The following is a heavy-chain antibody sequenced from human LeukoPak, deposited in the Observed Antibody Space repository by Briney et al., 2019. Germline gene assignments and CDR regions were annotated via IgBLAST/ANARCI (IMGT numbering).Heavy chain of an antibody. CDR1: GYSISSGYY. CDR2: IYHSGST. V-gene: IGHV4-38-2*02. D-gene: IGHD3-3*01. CDR3: ARGYYDFWSGYYASFDY. Sequence: PSETLSLTCTVSGYSISSGYYWGWIRQPPGKGLEWIGSIYHSGSTYYNPSLKSRVTISVDTSKNQFSLKLSSVTAADTAVYYCARGYYDFWSGYYASFDYWGQGTLVTVSS. J-gene: IGHJ4*02.